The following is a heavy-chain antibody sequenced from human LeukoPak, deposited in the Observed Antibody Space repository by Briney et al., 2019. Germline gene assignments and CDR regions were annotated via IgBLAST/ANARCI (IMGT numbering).Heavy chain of an antibody. CDR3: ARHKWEVRDYYYYYMDV. CDR1: GGSISSSSYY. V-gene: IGHV4-39*01. J-gene: IGHJ6*03. D-gene: IGHD1-26*01. Sequence: PSETLSLTCTVSGGSISSSSYYWGWIRQPPGKGLEWIGSIYYSGSTYYSPSLKSRLTISVDTSKNQFSLKLSSVTAADTAVYYCARHKWEVRDYYYYYMDVWGKGTTVTVSS. CDR2: IYYSGST.